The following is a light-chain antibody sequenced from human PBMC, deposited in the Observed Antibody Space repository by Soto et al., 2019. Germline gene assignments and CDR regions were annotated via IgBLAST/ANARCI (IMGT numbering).Light chain of an antibody. J-gene: IGKJ5*01. CDR2: DAS. CDR3: QQYNSYSGT. CDR1: QSIYNW. Sequence: DIQVTQSPSTLSASVGDRVTITCRVSQSIYNWLAWYQQRPGQTPKLLIYDASSLENGVPPRFIGTGSGTEFTLTISSLQPDDFATNYCQQYNSYSGTFGQGTRLEIK. V-gene: IGKV1-5*01.